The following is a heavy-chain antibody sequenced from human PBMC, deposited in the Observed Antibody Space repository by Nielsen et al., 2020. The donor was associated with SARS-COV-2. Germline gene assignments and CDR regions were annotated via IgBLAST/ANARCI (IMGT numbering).Heavy chain of an antibody. CDR1: GGSISSDKYY. Sequence: SETLSLTCTVSGGSISSDKYYWSWIRQPPGKGLEWIGYIYYSGSTNYNPSLKSRVTISVDTSKNQFSLKLSSVTAADTAVYYCARGGWSSRFDYWGQGTLVTVSS. J-gene: IGHJ4*02. CDR2: IYYSGST. D-gene: IGHD1-26*01. CDR3: ARGGWSSRFDY. V-gene: IGHV4-61*01.